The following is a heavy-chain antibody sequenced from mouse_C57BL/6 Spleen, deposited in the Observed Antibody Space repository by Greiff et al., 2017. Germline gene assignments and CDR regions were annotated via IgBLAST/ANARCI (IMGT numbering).Heavy chain of an antibody. V-gene: IGHV1-66*01. CDR1: GYSFTSYY. CDR3: ARRGLPPDYFDY. Sequence: QVQLQQSGPELVKPGASVKISCKASGYSFTSYYIHWVKQRPGQGLEWIGWIYPGSGNTKYNEKFKGKATLTADTSSSTAYMQLSSLTSEDSAVYYCARRGLPPDYFDYWGQGTTLTVSA. CDR2: IYPGSGNT. J-gene: IGHJ2*01. D-gene: IGHD2-2*01.